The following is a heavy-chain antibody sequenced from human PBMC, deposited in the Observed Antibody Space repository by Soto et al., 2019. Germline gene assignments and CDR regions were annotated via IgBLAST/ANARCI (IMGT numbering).Heavy chain of an antibody. V-gene: IGHV4-59*08. CDR3: ARAFSYNYGLYFDY. J-gene: IGHJ4*02. CDR1: GGSISSYY. CDR2: FSHSGSA. D-gene: IGHD5-18*01. Sequence: SETLSLTCTVSGGSISSYYWSWIRQPPGKGLELIGYFSHSGSANYNPSLRSRVSTSVDTSNKQFSLKVSSVTAADTAVYYCARAFSYNYGLYFDYWGRETLVTVSS.